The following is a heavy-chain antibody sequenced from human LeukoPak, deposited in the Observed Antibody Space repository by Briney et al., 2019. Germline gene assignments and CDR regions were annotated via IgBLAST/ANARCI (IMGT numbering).Heavy chain of an antibody. CDR3: ARAPYYNPSDAFDL. J-gene: IGHJ3*01. V-gene: IGHV3-33*01. Sequence: GGSLRLSCAASGFIFRNFAMQWVRQAPGRGLEWVGVMWTDRSDKYYADSVKGRFTISRDNSRNALYLQMNSLRAEDTAVYYCARAPYYNPSDAFDLWGQGTVVTVFS. CDR2: MWTDRSDK. D-gene: IGHD3-10*01. CDR1: GFIFRNFA.